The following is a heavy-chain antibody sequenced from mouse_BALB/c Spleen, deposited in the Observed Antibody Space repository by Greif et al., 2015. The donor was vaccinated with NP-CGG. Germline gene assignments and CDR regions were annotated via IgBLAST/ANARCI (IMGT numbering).Heavy chain of an antibody. Sequence: QVQLQQSGAELAKPGASVKMSCKASGYTFTSYWMHWVNQRPGQGLEWIGYINPSTGYTEYNQKFKDKATLTADKSSSTAYMQLSSMAAEDSAVYYCASYYGSSDFDYWGQGTTLTVSS. D-gene: IGHD1-1*01. CDR2: INPSTGYT. CDR1: GYTFTSYW. J-gene: IGHJ2*01. V-gene: IGHV1-7*01. CDR3: ASYYGSSDFDY.